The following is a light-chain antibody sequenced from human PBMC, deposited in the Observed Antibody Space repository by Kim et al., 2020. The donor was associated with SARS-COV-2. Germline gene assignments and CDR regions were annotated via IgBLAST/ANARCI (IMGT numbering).Light chain of an antibody. J-gene: IGLJ2*01. V-gene: IGLV1-44*01. CDR3: AVWDDSLDGHLL. Sequence: TVTMACSGSDYNIGRNSVKWYQQLPGLAPRLLIYTNDQRPSGVPDRFSGSRSGTAASLAISGLQSEDEAEYYCAVWDDSLDGHLLFGGGTKLTVL. CDR2: TND. CDR1: DYNIGRNS.